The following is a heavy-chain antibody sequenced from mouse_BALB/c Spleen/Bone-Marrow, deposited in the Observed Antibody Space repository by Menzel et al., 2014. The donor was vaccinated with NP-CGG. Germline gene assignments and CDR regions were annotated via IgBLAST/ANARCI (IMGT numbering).Heavy chain of an antibody. CDR1: GYTFTNYW. Sequence: VQRVESGAELVRPGTSVKMSCKAAGYTFTNYWIGWVKRRPGHGLEWIGDIYPGGGYTNYNEKFKGKATLTADTSSSTAYMQLSSLTSEDSAIYYCARGEDGLDYWGQGTTLTVSS. V-gene: IGHV1-63*02. J-gene: IGHJ2*01. CDR3: ARGEDGLDY. D-gene: IGHD2-3*01. CDR2: IYPGGGYT.